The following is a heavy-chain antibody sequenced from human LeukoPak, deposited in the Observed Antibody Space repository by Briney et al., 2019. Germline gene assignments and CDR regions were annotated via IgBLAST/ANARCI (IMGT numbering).Heavy chain of an antibody. CDR1: GFTFSSYA. CDR3: AKVQDYGDHDAFDV. D-gene: IGHD4-17*01. CDR2: IYGSGGTT. J-gene: IGHJ3*01. Sequence: GGSLRLSCAASGFTFSSYAMSWVRQAPGKGLEWVSAIYGSGGTTYYADSVKGRFTISRDNSNNTLYLQMNSLRAEDTAVYYCAKVQDYGDHDAFDVWGQGTMVTVSS. V-gene: IGHV3-23*01.